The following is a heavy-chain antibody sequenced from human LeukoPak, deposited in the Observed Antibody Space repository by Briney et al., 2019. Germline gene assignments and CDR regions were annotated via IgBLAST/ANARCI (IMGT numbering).Heavy chain of an antibody. Sequence: PGGSLRLSCAASGFTFSSYAMSWVRRAPGKGLEWVSAISGSGGSTHYADSVKGRFTISRDNSKNTLYLQMNSLRAEDTAVYYCAGLYTYYYDSSAVDDAFDIWGQGTMVTVSS. V-gene: IGHV3-23*01. D-gene: IGHD3-22*01. J-gene: IGHJ3*02. CDR2: ISGSGGST. CDR3: AGLYTYYYDSSAVDDAFDI. CDR1: GFTFSSYA.